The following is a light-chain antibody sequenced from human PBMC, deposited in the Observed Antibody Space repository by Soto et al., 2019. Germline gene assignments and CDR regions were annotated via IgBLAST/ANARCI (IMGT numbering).Light chain of an antibody. V-gene: IGKV1-5*01. CDR1: QSINIW. CDR3: QQYNSYPRT. Sequence: DIQMTQAPSTLSASVGDRVTVTCRASQSINIWLAWYQQKPGKAPKLLIYDASSLESGVPSRFSGSGSGTEFTLTISSLQPDDFATYYCQQYNSYPRTFGQGTKVDIK. J-gene: IGKJ1*01. CDR2: DAS.